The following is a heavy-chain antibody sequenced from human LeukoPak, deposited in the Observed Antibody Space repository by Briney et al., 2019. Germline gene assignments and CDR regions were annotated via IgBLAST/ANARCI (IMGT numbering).Heavy chain of an antibody. CDR2: TYYRSKWYN. CDR3: ARGIEVPSRRGDANDI. D-gene: IGHD3-22*01. V-gene: IGHV6-1*01. J-gene: IGHJ3*02. Sequence: SQTLSLTCAISGDSFSSKSAAWNWVRQSPSRGLEWLGRTYYRSKWYNDYAESVKSRITIKPDTSKNQFSLQLNSVTPEDTAVYYCARGIEVPSRRGDANDIWGQGTMVTVSS. CDR1: GDSFSSKSAA.